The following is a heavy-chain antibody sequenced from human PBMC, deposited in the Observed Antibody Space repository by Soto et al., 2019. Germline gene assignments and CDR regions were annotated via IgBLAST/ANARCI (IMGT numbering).Heavy chain of an antibody. D-gene: IGHD3-9*01. V-gene: IGHV4-59*01. CDR2: IYYSGST. Sequence: SETLSLTCTVSGGSISSYYWSWIRQPPGKGLEWIGYIYYSGSTNYNPSLKSRVTISVDTSKNQFSLKLSSVTAADTAVYYCARMYYDILTGYHWFDPWGQGTLVTVSS. CDR1: GGSISSYY. CDR3: ARMYYDILTGYHWFDP. J-gene: IGHJ5*02.